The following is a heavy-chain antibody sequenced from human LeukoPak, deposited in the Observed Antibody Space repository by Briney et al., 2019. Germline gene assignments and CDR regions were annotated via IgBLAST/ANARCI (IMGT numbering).Heavy chain of an antibody. J-gene: IGHJ3*02. CDR1: GYSISSGYY. CDR2: IYHSGST. V-gene: IGHV4-38-2*02. CDR3: ARVLKDTAMARRAFDI. Sequence: SETLSLTCTVSGYSISSGYYWGWIRQPPGKGLEWIGSIYHSGSTYYNPSLKSRVTISVDKSKNQFSLKLSSVTAADTAVYYCARVLKDTAMARRAFDIWGQGTMVTVSS. D-gene: IGHD5-18*01.